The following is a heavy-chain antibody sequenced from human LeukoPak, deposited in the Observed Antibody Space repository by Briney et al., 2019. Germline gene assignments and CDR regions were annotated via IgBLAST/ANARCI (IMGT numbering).Heavy chain of an antibody. D-gene: IGHD3-10*01. V-gene: IGHV3-74*01. Sequence: GGSLRLSCAASGFTFSSYWMHWVRQAPGKGLVWVSRINKDGSSTNYADSVKGRFTISRGNAKNTLYLQMNSLRAEDTAVYYCARDRNYGFDYWGQGTVVTVSS. CDR3: ARDRNYGFDY. CDR2: INKDGSST. CDR1: GFTFSSYW. J-gene: IGHJ4*02.